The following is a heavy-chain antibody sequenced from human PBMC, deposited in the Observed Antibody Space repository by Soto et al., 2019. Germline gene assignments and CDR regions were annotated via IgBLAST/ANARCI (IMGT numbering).Heavy chain of an antibody. CDR3: AKTPGDYDGFPHDAFDI. D-gene: IGHD4-17*01. CDR1: GFTFSSYA. V-gene: IGHV3-23*01. CDR2: ISGSGGST. Sequence: GGSLRLSCAASGFTFSSYAMSWVRQAPGKGLEWVSAISGSGGSTYYADSVKGRFTISRDNSKNTLYLQMNSLRAEDTAVYYCAKTPGDYDGFPHDAFDIWGQGTMVTVSS. J-gene: IGHJ3*02.